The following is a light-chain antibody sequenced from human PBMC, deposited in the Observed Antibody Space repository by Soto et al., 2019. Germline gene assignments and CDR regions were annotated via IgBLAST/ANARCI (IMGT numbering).Light chain of an antibody. Sequence: QSVLTQPPSASGTPGQRVTISWSGSSSNIGSNTVNWYQQLPGTAPKLPIYSNNQRPSGVPDRFSGSKSGTSASLAISGLQSEDEADYYCAAWDDSLNGPVFGGGTKRTVL. J-gene: IGLJ3*02. V-gene: IGLV1-44*01. CDR2: SNN. CDR1: SSNIGSNT. CDR3: AAWDDSLNGPV.